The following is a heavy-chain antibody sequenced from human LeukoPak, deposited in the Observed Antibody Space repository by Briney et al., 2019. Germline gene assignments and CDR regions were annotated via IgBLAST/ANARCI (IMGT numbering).Heavy chain of an antibody. V-gene: IGHV4-59*01. CDR1: GGSISSYY. Sequence: PSETLSLTCTVSGGSISSYYWSWIRQPPGKGLEWIGYIYYSGSTNYNPSLKSRVTISVGTSKNQFSLKLSSVTAADTAVYYCAAGNLNWNYLAYFDYWGQGTLVTVSS. CDR3: AAGNLNWNYLAYFDY. J-gene: IGHJ4*02. D-gene: IGHD1-7*01. CDR2: IYYSGST.